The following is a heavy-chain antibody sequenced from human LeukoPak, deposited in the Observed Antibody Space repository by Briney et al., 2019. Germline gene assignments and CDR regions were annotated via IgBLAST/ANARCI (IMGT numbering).Heavy chain of an antibody. CDR2: IYHSGST. Sequence: PSETLSLTCAVYGGSFSGYYWSWIRQPPGKGLEWIGEIYHSGSTNYNPSLKSRVTISVDKSKNQFSLKLSSVTAADTAVYYCARGFVPAGMARYHYMDVWGKGTTVTVSS. CDR3: ARGFVPAGMARYHYMDV. V-gene: IGHV4-34*01. CDR1: GGSFSGYY. J-gene: IGHJ6*03. D-gene: IGHD2-2*01.